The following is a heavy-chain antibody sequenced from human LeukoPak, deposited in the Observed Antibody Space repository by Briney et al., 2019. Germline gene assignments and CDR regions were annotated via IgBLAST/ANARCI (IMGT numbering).Heavy chain of an antibody. Sequence: GGSLRLSCAASGFTFSSYGMHWVRQAPGKGLEWVAVISYDGNDKYYADSVKGRFTISRDNSKNTLYLQMNSLRAEDTAVYYCASSSWAGFDYWGQGTLVTVSS. CDR1: GFTFSSYG. D-gene: IGHD6-13*01. J-gene: IGHJ4*02. CDR3: ASSSWAGFDY. CDR2: ISYDGNDK. V-gene: IGHV3-30*03.